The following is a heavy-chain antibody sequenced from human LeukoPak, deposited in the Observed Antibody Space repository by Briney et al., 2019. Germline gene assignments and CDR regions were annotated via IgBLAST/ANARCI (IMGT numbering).Heavy chain of an antibody. CDR3: AKDLFSANAFDI. V-gene: IGHV3-23*01. D-gene: IGHD2/OR15-2a*01. CDR1: GFTFSSYA. J-gene: IGHJ3*02. Sequence: GGSLRLSCAASGFTFSSYAMSWVRQAPGKGLEWGSAISGSGGSTYYADSVKGRFTISRDNSKNTLYLQMNSLRAEDTAVYYCAKDLFSANAFDIWGQGTMVTVSS. CDR2: ISGSGGST.